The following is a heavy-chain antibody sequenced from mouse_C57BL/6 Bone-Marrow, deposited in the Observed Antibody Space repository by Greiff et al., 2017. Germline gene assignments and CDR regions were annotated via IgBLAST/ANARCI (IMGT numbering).Heavy chain of an antibody. V-gene: IGHV1-55*01. CDR1: GYTFTSYW. J-gene: IGHJ4*01. CDR2: IYPGSGST. CDR3: ARSGPYYYGSSYGYAMDY. Sequence: VKLQQPGAELVKPGASVKMSCKASGYTFTSYWITWVKQRPGQGLEWIGDIYPGSGSTNYNEKFKSKATLTVDTSSSTAYMQLSSLTSEDSAVYYCARSGPYYYGSSYGYAMDYWGQGTSVTVSS. D-gene: IGHD1-1*01.